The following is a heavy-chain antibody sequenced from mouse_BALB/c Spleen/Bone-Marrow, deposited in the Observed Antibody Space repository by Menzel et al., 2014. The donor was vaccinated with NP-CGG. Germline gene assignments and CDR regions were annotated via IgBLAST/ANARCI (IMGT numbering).Heavy chain of an antibody. Sequence: QLQESGPELVKPGASVKMSCKASEYTFTNCVMHWVKQKPGQGLEWIGYINPYNDNTKYNEKFKGKATLTSDKSSSTAYMELSSRTAEDAAGYYGASRGGGYYVEGVDYWGQGTTLTVSS. J-gene: IGHJ2*01. CDR1: EYTFTNCV. V-gene: IGHV1-14*01. CDR2: INPYNDNT. CDR3: ASRGGGYYVEGVDY. D-gene: IGHD2-3*01.